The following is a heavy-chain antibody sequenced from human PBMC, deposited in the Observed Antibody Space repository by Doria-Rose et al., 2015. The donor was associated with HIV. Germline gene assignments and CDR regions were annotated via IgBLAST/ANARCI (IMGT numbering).Heavy chain of an antibody. CDR1: GVSLSSPGMG. J-gene: IGHJ4*02. D-gene: IGHD6-13*01. CDR3: ARIKSSRWYHKYYFDF. Sequence: QDSGPVLVKPTETLTLTCTVSGVSLSSPGMGVSWIRQPPGKALEWLANIFSDDERSYKTSLKSRLTISSGTSKSQVVLTMTDMDPVDTATYYCARIKSSRWYHKYYFDFWGQGTLVIVSA. V-gene: IGHV2-26*01. CDR2: IFSDDER.